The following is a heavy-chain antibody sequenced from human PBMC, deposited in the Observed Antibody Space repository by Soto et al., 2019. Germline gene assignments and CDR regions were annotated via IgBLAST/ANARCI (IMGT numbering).Heavy chain of an antibody. CDR3: ARGSGMIVVVNPAGYFDY. CDR1: GGSISSGGYY. J-gene: IGHJ4*02. Sequence: LSLTCTVSGGSISSGGYYWSWIRQHPGKGLEWIGYIYYSGSTYYNPSLKSRVTISVDTSKNQLSLKLSSVTAADTAVYYCARGSGMIVVVNPAGYFDYWGQGTLVTVSS. CDR2: IYYSGST. V-gene: IGHV4-31*03. D-gene: IGHD3-22*01.